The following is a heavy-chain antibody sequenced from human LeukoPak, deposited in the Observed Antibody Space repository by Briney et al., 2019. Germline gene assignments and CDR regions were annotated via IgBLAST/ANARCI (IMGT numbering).Heavy chain of an antibody. CDR3: CTGLTVYSYSP. V-gene: IGHV3-15*01. CDR1: GFTFSNAW. D-gene: IGHD1-14*01. Sequence: GGSLRLSCAASGFTFSNAWMSWVRQAPGKGLEWVGRIKSKADGGTTNYAEPVKGRFTISRDDSKNMLYLQMNSLETEDTAVYYCCTGLTVYSYSPWGHGTLVTVSS. CDR2: IKSKADGGTT. J-gene: IGHJ4*01.